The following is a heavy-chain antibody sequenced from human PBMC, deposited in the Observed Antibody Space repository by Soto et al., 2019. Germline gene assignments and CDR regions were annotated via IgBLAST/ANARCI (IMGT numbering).Heavy chain of an antibody. Sequence: QVQLQQWGAGLLKPSETLSLTCAVYGGSFSGYYWSWIRQPPGKGLEWIGEINHSGSTNYNPSLKSRVTISVXXSXNXXSLKLSSVPAADPAVYYCAIMRGSGSYLRYYGMDVWGQGTTVTVSS. CDR2: INHSGST. CDR1: GGSFSGYY. J-gene: IGHJ6*02. CDR3: AIMRGSGSYLRYYGMDV. D-gene: IGHD3-10*01. V-gene: IGHV4-34*01.